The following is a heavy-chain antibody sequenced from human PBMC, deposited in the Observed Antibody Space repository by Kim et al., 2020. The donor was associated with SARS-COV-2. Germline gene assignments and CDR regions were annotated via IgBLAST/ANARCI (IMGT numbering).Heavy chain of an antibody. J-gene: IGHJ6*02. CDR1: GYTFTSYA. Sequence: ASVKVSCKASGYTFTSYAMNWVRQAPGQGLEWMGWINTNTGNPTYAQGFTGRFVFSLDTSVSTAYLQISSLKAEDTAVYYCARDLATIGWGYTSNYYYYGMDVWGQGTTVTVSS. D-gene: IGHD5-18*01. CDR2: INTNTGNP. CDR3: ARDLATIGWGYTSNYYYYGMDV. V-gene: IGHV7-4-1*02.